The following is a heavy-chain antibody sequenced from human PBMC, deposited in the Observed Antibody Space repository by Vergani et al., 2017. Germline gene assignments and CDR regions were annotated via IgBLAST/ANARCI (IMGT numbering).Heavy chain of an antibody. CDR1: GGSISSYY. Sequence: QVQLQESGPGLVKPSETLSLTCTVSGGSISSYYWSWIRQPPGKGLEWIGEINHSGSTNYNPSLKSRVTISVDTSKNQFSLKLSSVTAADTAVYYCAREATYGDYGAYYFDYWGQGTLVTVSS. J-gene: IGHJ4*02. D-gene: IGHD4-17*01. V-gene: IGHV4-59*12. CDR3: AREATYGDYGAYYFDY. CDR2: INHSGST.